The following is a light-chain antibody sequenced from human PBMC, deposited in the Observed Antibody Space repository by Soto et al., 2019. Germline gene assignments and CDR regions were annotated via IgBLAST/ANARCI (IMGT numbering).Light chain of an antibody. J-gene: IGKJ4*01. CDR3: QQRSNWPPVT. CDR1: QGVSSGY. V-gene: IGKV3D-20*02. Sequence: EIVLTQSPGTLSLSPGERATLSCRASQGVSSGYLAWFQQKPGQAPRLLIYGTSTRATGIPDRFSGSGSGTNFTLTISSLEPEDFAVYYCQQRSNWPPVTFGGGTKVEIK. CDR2: GTS.